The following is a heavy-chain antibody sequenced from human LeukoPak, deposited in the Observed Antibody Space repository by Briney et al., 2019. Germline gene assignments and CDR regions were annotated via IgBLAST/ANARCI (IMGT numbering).Heavy chain of an antibody. CDR3: AKDKDSSGFDD. CDR2: ISGDGVST. J-gene: IGHJ4*02. CDR1: GLTFEDYA. Sequence: PGGSLRLSCAASGLTFEDYAMHWVRQAPGKGLEWVSFISGDGVSTYYTGSVKGRFIISRDNSKNSLYLQMNSLRTEDTAFYYCAKDKDSSGFDDWGQGTLVAVSS. D-gene: IGHD3-22*01. V-gene: IGHV3-43*02.